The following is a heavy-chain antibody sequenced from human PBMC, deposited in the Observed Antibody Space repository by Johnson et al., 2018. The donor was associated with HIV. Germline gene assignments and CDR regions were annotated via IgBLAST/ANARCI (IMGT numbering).Heavy chain of an antibody. J-gene: IGHJ3*02. CDR1: GFTLSRYD. V-gene: IGHV3-13*01. Sequence: VQLVESGGGLVQPGGSLRLSCAASGFTLSRYDMHWVRQPTGKGLEWVSGIGTSGDTYSGSVKGRFTVYRENAKNFLYLQMNSLRAGDTAIYYCARRRSYDDAFDIWGRGTMVTVSS. CDR2: IGTSGDT. D-gene: IGHD3-10*01. CDR3: ARRRSYDDAFDI.